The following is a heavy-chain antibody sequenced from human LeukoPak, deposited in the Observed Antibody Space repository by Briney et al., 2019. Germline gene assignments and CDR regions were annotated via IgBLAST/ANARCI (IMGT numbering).Heavy chain of an antibody. J-gene: IGHJ4*02. Sequence: SETLSLTCAVSGGSISSGGYSWSWIRQPPGKGLEWIGEIYHSGSTNYNPSLKSRVTISVDKSKNQFSLKLSSVTAADTAVYYCARAVPPNYYDSSGSPFDYWGQGTLVTVSS. CDR1: GGSISSGGYS. D-gene: IGHD3-22*01. CDR3: ARAVPPNYYDSSGSPFDY. V-gene: IGHV4-30-2*01. CDR2: IYHSGST.